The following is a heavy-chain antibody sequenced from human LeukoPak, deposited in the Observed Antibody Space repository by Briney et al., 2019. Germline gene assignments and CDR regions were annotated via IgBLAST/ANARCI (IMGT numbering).Heavy chain of an antibody. CDR2: ISSSSSTI. CDR1: GFTFSAYS. CDR3: VRNFQGMDV. V-gene: IGHV3-48*01. D-gene: IGHD1-7*01. J-gene: IGHJ6*02. Sequence: HSGGSLRLSCAVSGFTFSAYSMNWVRQAPGKGLEWVSYISSSSSTIYYADSMKGRFTISRDKAKNSLNLQMNSLRAEDTAVYYCVRNFQGMDVWGQGTTATVSS.